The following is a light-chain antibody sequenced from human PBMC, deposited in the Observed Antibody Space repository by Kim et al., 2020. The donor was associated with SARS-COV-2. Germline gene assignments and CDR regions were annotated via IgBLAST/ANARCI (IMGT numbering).Light chain of an antibody. CDR3: QQYKNWPPIT. CDR2: GAS. Sequence: GERATFTCRASQSFSTDLAWYQQKSGQAPPLLIYGASTRAPGIPARYIGSGSGTEFTLTISGLQSEALAVYYCQQYKNWPPITFGQGTRLEIK. CDR1: QSFSTD. J-gene: IGKJ5*01. V-gene: IGKV3D-15*01.